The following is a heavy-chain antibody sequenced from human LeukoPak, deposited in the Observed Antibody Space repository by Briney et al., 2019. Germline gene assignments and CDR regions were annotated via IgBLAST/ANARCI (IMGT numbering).Heavy chain of an antibody. J-gene: IGHJ4*02. CDR3: ARDRGTTSSAGYYFDT. Sequence: PGGSLRLSCAASGFTFSSFGMHWVRQAPGKGLEWVAIIWYDGSDKYYADSVKGRFTVSRDNSKNTLHLQVNGLRAEDTAVYYCARDRGTTSSAGYYFDTWGQGALVTVSS. CDR2: IWYDGSDK. CDR1: GFTFSSFG. D-gene: IGHD6-6*01. V-gene: IGHV3-33*01.